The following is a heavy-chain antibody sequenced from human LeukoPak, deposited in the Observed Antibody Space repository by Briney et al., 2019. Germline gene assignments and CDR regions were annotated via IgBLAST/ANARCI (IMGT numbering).Heavy chain of an antibody. J-gene: IGHJ4*02. CDR2: IYYTGST. Sequence: PSETLSLTCTVSGGSISSYYWSWIRQPPGKGLEWIAFIYYTGSTHYNPSLKSRVTVSVDTSKNQFSLKLSAVTAADTAVYYCARHYIQPPHYFDYWGRGTLLTVSS. D-gene: IGHD2-2*01. V-gene: IGHV4-59*08. CDR1: GGSISSYY. CDR3: ARHYIQPPHYFDY.